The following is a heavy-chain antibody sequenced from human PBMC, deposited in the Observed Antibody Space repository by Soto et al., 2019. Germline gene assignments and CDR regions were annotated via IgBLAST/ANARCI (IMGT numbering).Heavy chain of an antibody. V-gene: IGHV4-4*02. CDR3: ARTPLPVLSSSSPKAFDI. J-gene: IGHJ3*02. Sequence: SETLSLTCAVSGGSISSSNWWSWVRQPPGTGLEWIGEIYHSGSTNYNPSLKSRVTISVDKSKNQFSLKLSSVTAADTAVYYCARTPLPVLSSSSPKAFDIWGQGTMVTVSS. D-gene: IGHD6-6*01. CDR1: GGSISSSNW. CDR2: IYHSGST.